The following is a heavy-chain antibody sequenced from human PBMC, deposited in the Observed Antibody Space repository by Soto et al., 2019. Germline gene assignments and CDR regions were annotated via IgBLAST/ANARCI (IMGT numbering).Heavy chain of an antibody. V-gene: IGHV3-21*01. CDR1: GFTFSSYS. J-gene: IGHJ4*02. CDR2: ISSRSSVI. CDR3: ARAFAGSSSSDY. Sequence: GGSLRLSCAASGFTFSSYSMIWVRQAPGEGLEWLSFISSRSSVIYYAASVQGRFTISRDNAKNSLYLQMNSLTAEDTAVYYCARAFAGSSSSDYWGQGTLVTVLL. D-gene: IGHD6-6*01.